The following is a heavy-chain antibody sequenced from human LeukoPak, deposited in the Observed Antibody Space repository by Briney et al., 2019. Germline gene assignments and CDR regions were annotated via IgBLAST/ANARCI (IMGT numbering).Heavy chain of an antibody. CDR3: ASGYCSSTSCTKGAFDI. D-gene: IGHD2-2*01. J-gene: IGHJ3*02. CDR1: GGTFSSYA. V-gene: IGHV1-69*05. Sequence: ASVKVSCKASGGTFSSYAISWVRQAPGQGLEWMGGIIPIFGTANYAQKFQGRVTITTDESTSTAYMELSSLRSEDTAVYYCASGYCSSTSCTKGAFDIWGQGTMVTVSS. CDR2: IIPIFGTA.